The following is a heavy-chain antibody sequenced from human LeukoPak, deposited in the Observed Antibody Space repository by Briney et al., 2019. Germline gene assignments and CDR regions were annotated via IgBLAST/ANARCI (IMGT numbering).Heavy chain of an antibody. CDR2: ISSSGSTI. CDR1: GFTFSDYY. V-gene: IGHV3-11*01. D-gene: IGHD3-22*01. J-gene: IGHJ6*02. CDR3: ARGDDSSGYYPNAYYYYYGMDV. Sequence: GGSLRLSCAASGFTFSDYYMSWIRQAPGKGLEWVSYISSSGSTIYYADSVKGRFTISRDNAKNSLYLQMNSLRAEDTAVYYCARGDDSSGYYPNAYYYYYGMDVWGQGTTVTVSS.